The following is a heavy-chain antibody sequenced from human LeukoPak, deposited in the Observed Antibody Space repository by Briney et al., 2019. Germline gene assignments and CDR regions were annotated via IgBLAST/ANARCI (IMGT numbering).Heavy chain of an antibody. J-gene: IGHJ4*02. V-gene: IGHV3-53*01. CDR2: IDSGGST. CDR3: ARGDDYGDS. Sequence: PGGSLRLSCAASGFTVSNTYMTWVRQAPGKGLEWVSLIDSGGSTYYADSVKGRFTISRDNSKNTLYLQMNSLRADDTAVYYCARGDDYGDSWGQGALVTVSS. CDR1: GFTVSNTY. D-gene: IGHD3-16*01.